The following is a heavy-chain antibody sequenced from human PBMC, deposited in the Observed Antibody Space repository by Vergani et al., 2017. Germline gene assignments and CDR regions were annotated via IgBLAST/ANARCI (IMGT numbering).Heavy chain of an antibody. CDR3: ARDPRGSESLFNWFDP. CDR2: INPKTGDA. D-gene: IGHD3-10*01. J-gene: IGHJ5*02. CDR1: GYIFTDYY. Sequence: QVQLVQSGAEVKKPGASIKVSCEASGYIFTDYYIHWVRQAPGQGLEWMGWINPKTGDANYARKFQDRVTMTRDTSLSTVYLELTRLTSDDTAVYHCARDPRGSESLFNWFDPWGQGTLVIVSS. V-gene: IGHV1-2*02.